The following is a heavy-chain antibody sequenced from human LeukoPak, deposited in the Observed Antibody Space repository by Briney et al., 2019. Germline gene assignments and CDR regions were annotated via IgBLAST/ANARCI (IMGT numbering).Heavy chain of an antibody. CDR1: GFTFSSYA. Sequence: PGGSLRLSCAASGFTFSSYAMSWVRQAPGKGLEWXXXXSGSGDNTYYXXSVXGRFTISRDNSKNTLYVQVNSLGTEDTAAYYCAKGSYYDSSGSFYFDYWGQGTLVTVSS. CDR3: AKGSYYDSSGSFYFDY. J-gene: IGHJ4*02. V-gene: IGHV3-23*01. CDR2: XSGSGDNT. D-gene: IGHD3-22*01.